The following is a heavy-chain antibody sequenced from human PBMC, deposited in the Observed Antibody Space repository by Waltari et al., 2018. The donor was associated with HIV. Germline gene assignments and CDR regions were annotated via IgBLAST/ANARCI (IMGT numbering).Heavy chain of an antibody. CDR3: ARDGGLDYYGSGDWFDP. CDR2: VSAYKGNT. Sequence: QVQLVQSGAEVKKPGASVKVSCKASGYTFTSYGISWVRQAPGQGLDWMGWVSAYKGNTKYAQKLQGRVTMTTDTSTSTAYMELRSLRSDDTAVYYCARDGGLDYYGSGDWFDPWGQGTLVTVSS. CDR1: GYTFTSYG. V-gene: IGHV1-18*01. J-gene: IGHJ5*02. D-gene: IGHD3-10*01.